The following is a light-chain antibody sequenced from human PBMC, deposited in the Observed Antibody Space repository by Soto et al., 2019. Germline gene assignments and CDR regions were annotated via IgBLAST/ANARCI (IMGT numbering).Light chain of an antibody. CDR1: HSISSY. CDR3: QQCYSTLWT. V-gene: IGKV1-39*01. J-gene: IGKJ1*01. Sequence: DIYITHSPSSLSAPVLYILTITCLSSHSISSYLNWYQHKPGKAPKLLIYAASSLQSGVPSRFSGSGSGTDFTLTISSLQPEDFATCYCQQCYSTLWTFGQGTKVDIK. CDR2: AAS.